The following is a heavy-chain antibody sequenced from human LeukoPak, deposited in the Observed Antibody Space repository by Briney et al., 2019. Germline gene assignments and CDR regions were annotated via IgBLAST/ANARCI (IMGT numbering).Heavy chain of an antibody. J-gene: IGHJ3*02. V-gene: IGHV4-61*02. D-gene: IGHD6-6*01. CDR3: ARDLEYVGAFDI. CDR1: GGSISSGSYY. CDR2: IYTSGST. Sequence: SETLSLTCTVSGGSISSGSYYWSWIRQPAGKGLEWIGRIYTSGSTNYNPSLKSRVTVSVDTSKNQFSLRLTSVTAADTAVYYCARDLEYVGAFDIWGQGTMVTVSS.